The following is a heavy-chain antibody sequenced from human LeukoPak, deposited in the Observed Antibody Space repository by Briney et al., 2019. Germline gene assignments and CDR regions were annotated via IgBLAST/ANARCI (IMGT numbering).Heavy chain of an antibody. Sequence: GGSLRLSCAASGFTFSNSAMSWVRQAPGKGLEWVSTLSGSVITTYYADSVKGRFTISSDNSKNTLYLKMNSLRAEDTAVYYCAKGIYSSGWSYFDYWGHGTLVTVSS. CDR3: AKGIYSSGWSYFDY. CDR2: LSGSVITT. CDR1: GFTFSNSA. J-gene: IGHJ4*01. V-gene: IGHV3-23*01. D-gene: IGHD6-19*01.